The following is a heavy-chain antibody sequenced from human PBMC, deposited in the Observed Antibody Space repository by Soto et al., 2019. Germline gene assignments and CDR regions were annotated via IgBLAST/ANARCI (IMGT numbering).Heavy chain of an antibody. CDR2: INHTGST. Sequence: SETLSLTCAVYGGSFSGPNWSWIRQPPEKGLEWIGEINHTGSTNYNPSLKSRVTISIDMSKNQYSLQVTSVTAADTAVYYCARGWGFGFDPWGQGILVTVSS. D-gene: IGHD3-10*01. V-gene: IGHV4-34*01. J-gene: IGHJ5*02. CDR3: ARGWGFGFDP. CDR1: GGSFSGPN.